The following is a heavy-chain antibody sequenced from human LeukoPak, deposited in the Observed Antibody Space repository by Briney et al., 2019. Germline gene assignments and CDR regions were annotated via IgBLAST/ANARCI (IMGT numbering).Heavy chain of an antibody. CDR3: AGERRGSYYFYGLDV. Sequence: NPSETLSLTCTVSGGSISSGSYYWHWIRQYPGKGLEWIGYIYYSGNTHYNPSLKSRLTISIDTSRNQFSLKLNFVTAADTALYYCAGERRGSYYFYGLDVWGQGTTVTVSS. CDR1: GGSISSGSYY. V-gene: IGHV4-31*03. CDR2: IYYSGNT. J-gene: IGHJ6*02.